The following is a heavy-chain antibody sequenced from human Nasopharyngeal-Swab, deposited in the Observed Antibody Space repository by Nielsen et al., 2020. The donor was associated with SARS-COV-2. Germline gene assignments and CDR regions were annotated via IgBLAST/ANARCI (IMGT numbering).Heavy chain of an antibody. CDR3: AKDWLYTSAWYGGS. J-gene: IGHJ5*02. D-gene: IGHD3-22*01. V-gene: IGHV3-23*01. Sequence: RQCPGQGLEWVSSISGSGFTYYSDSVKGRFTISRDNSMDTLYLQMNSLRAEDTATYYCAKDWLYTSAWYGGSWGQGTLVTVSS. CDR2: ISGSGFT.